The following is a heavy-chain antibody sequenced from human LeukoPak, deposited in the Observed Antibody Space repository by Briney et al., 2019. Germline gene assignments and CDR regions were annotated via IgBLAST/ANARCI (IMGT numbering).Heavy chain of an antibody. CDR3: AALEVAATRGFY. V-gene: IGHV4-34*01. CDR1: GGSFSGYY. Sequence: SETLSLTCAVYGGSFSGYYWSWIRQPPGKGLEWIGEINHSGSTNYNPSLKSRVTISVDTFKNQFSLKLSSVTAADTAVYYCAALEVAATRGFYWGQGTLVTVSS. J-gene: IGHJ4*02. CDR2: INHSGST. D-gene: IGHD2-15*01.